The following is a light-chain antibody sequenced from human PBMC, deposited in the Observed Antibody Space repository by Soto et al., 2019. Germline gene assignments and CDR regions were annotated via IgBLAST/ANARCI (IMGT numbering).Light chain of an antibody. J-gene: IGKJ3*01. Sequence: EIVLTQSPGTLSLSPGETVTLSCRASQTVGSSYLAWYQQKPGQAPRLLVYGASNRATGIPDRSSGSGSATEFTLTISRLEPEDFAVYYCQQYGSSPFTFGPGTKVDIK. CDR1: QTVGSSY. V-gene: IGKV3-20*01. CDR3: QQYGSSPFT. CDR2: GAS.